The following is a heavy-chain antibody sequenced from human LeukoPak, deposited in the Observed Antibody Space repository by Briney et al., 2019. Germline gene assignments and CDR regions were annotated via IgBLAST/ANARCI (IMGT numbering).Heavy chain of an antibody. CDR3: VRDGDVYNFDH. CDR1: GLTFRSHW. Sequence: GGSLRLSCAASGLTFRSHWMHWVRQAPGKGLVWVSRIKGDETYTNHADSVKGRFTISRDNAKNTLYLQMTSLRVEDTAIYYCVRDGDVYNFDHWGQGTLVTVSS. D-gene: IGHD5-24*01. V-gene: IGHV3-74*01. J-gene: IGHJ4*02. CDR2: IKGDETYT.